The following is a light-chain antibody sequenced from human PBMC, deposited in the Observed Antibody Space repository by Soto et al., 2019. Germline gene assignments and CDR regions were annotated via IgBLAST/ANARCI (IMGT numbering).Light chain of an antibody. CDR1: SSDVGGYNY. J-gene: IGLJ3*02. CDR3: SSYTTSNTWL. CDR2: EVS. Sequence: QSALTQPPSASGSPGQSVTIACTGTSSDVGGYNYVSWYQEHPGKAPKVIIYEVSKRPSGVPDRFSGYKSGNTASLTVSGLQAEDEADYYCSSYTTSNTWLFGGGTKLTVL. V-gene: IGLV2-8*01.